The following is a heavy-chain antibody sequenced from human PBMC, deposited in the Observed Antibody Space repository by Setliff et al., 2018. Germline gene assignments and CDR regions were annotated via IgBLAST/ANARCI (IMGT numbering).Heavy chain of an antibody. V-gene: IGHV3-21*01. CDR2: LSSANNYI. D-gene: IGHD5-18*01. CDR3: ASSRTWIPVLDY. CDR1: GFTISYYA. Sequence: LRLSCAASGFTISYYAIHWVRQAPGKGLEWVSSLSSANNYIVYADSVKGRFTISRDNAKSSLYLQMNSLSAEDTAIYYCASSRTWIPVLDYCGQGTLVTVSS. J-gene: IGHJ4*02.